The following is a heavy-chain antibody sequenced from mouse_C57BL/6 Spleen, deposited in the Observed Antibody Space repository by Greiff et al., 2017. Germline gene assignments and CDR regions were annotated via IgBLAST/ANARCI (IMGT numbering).Heavy chain of an antibody. CDR2: SRNKANDYTT. CDR3: ARDGGTGFDY. CDR1: GFTFSDFY. V-gene: IGHV7-1*01. Sequence: EVMLVESGGGLVQSGRSLRLSCATSGFTFSDFYMAWVRQAPGKGLEWIAASRNKANDYTTEYSASVKGRFIVSRDTSQSILYLQMNALRAEDTAIYYCARDGGTGFDYWGQGTTLTVSS. D-gene: IGHD3-3*01. J-gene: IGHJ2*01.